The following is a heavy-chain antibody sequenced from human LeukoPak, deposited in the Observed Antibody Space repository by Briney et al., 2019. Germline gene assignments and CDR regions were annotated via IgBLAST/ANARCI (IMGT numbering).Heavy chain of an antibody. CDR2: IYYSGST. D-gene: IGHD6-19*01. Sequence: SETLSLTCTVSGDSISSYYWSWLRQPPGKGLEWIGYIYYSGSTNYNPSLKSRVTISVDTSKNQFSLKLSSVTAADTAVYYCARGGAGFRLAGWFDPWGQGTLVTVSS. J-gene: IGHJ5*02. V-gene: IGHV4-59*01. CDR3: ARGGAGFRLAGWFDP. CDR1: GDSISSYY.